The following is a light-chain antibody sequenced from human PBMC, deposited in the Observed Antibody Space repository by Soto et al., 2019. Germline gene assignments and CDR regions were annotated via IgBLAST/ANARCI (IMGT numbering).Light chain of an antibody. CDR1: TNVSSTY. CDR2: GAS. Sequence: EIVLTQSPGTLSLSPGERTTLSCRTSTNVSSTYLAWYQQKPGQAPRLLIYGASRRATGIPDRFSGSGSGTDLSLTITILEPEDFAVYYCHQHGNSPYTFGQGTKLEIK. J-gene: IGKJ2*01. CDR3: HQHGNSPYT. V-gene: IGKV3-20*01.